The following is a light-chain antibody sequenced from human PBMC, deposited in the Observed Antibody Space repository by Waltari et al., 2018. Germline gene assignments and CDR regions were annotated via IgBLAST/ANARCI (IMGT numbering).Light chain of an antibody. J-gene: IGLJ3*02. Sequence: QFALTQLASVFGSPGQSLTIPCTGTSSDVGGYNYVAWYQPHPGKAPKLMIYEFSYRPSGVSNRFSGSESDNTASLTISGLQAEDEADYYCSSYTSSSTWVVGRGTKLTVL. CDR3: SSYTSSSTWV. V-gene: IGLV2-14*01. CDR2: EFS. CDR1: SSDVGGYNY.